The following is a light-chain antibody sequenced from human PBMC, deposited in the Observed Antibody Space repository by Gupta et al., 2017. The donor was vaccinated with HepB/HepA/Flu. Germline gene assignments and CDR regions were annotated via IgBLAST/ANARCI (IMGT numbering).Light chain of an antibody. CDR2: GVN. J-gene: IGLJ2*01. Sequence: QSALPQPASVSGSPGQSITISCSGTSSDVGAYDHVSWYQHHPGKAPKLMIYGVNNRPSGVSDRFSGSKSGNTASLSISGLQAEDEADYFCNSYTTRSTVVFGGGTKLTVL. V-gene: IGLV2-14*03. CDR1: SSDVGAYDH. CDR3: NSYTTRSTVV.